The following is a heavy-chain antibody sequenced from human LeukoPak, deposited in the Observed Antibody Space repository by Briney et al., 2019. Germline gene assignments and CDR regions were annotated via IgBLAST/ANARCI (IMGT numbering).Heavy chain of an antibody. CDR3: ARGYDYYDSSGYYYSPGWFYP. CDR1: GGTFSSYA. V-gene: IGHV1-69*01. D-gene: IGHD3-22*01. CDR2: IIPIFGTA. J-gene: IGHJ5*02. Sequence: GSSVKVSCKASGGTFSSYAISWVRQAPGQGLEWMGGIIPIFGTANYAQKFQGRVTITADESTSTAYMELSSLRSEDTAVYYCARGYDYYDSSGYYYSPGWFYPWGQGTLVTVSS.